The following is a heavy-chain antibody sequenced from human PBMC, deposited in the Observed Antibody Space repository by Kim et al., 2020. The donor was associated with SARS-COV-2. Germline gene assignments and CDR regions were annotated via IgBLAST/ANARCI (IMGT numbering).Heavy chain of an antibody. V-gene: IGHV3-9*01. CDR2: ISWNSGSI. J-gene: IGHJ4*02. CDR3: AKDIEGEMCYFDY. D-gene: IGHD3-16*01. CDR1: GFTFDDYA. Sequence: GGSLRLSCAASGFTFDDYAMHWVRQAPGKGLEWVSGISWNSGSIGYADSVKGRFTISRDNAKNSLYLQMNSLRAEDTALYYCAKDIEGEMCYFDYWGQGTLVTVSS.